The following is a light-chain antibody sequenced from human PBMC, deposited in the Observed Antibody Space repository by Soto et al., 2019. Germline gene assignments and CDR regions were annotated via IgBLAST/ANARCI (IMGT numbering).Light chain of an antibody. CDR3: ERPSKCARS. CDR1: QSVSSY. Sequence: DPGACRASQSVSSYLAWYQQKPGQAPRLLIYDASNRATGIPARFSGSGSGTDFALSIRSLQPEEFAVSYCERPSKCARSFAGGTKVDIK. CDR2: DAS. J-gene: IGKJ4*01. V-gene: IGKV3-11*01.